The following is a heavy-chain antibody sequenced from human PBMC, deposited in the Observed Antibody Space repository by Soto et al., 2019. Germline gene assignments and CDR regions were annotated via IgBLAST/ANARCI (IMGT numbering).Heavy chain of an antibody. Sequence: EGSLRLSCAASGFTFSSYAMSWVRQAPGKGLEWVSAISGSGGSTYYADSVKGRFTISRGNSKNTLYLQMNSLRAEDTAVYYCAKGRIAARRGVYGRDVWGQGTTGSVSS. CDR1: GFTFSSYA. V-gene: IGHV3-23*01. CDR3: AKGRIAARRGVYGRDV. J-gene: IGHJ6*02. CDR2: ISGSGGST. D-gene: IGHD6-6*01.